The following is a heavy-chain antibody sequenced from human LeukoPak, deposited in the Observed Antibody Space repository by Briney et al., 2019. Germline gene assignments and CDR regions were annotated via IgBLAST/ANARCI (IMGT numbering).Heavy chain of an antibody. CDR3: ARVGYYYDSSGYYLHDY. CDR1: GYTFTSYG. D-gene: IGHD3-22*01. CDR2: ISAYNGNT. J-gene: IGHJ4*02. Sequence: ASVKVSCKASGYTFTSYGISWVRQAPGQGLEWMGWISAYNGNTNYAQKLQGRVTMTTDTSTSTAYMGLRSLRSDDTAVYYCARVGYYYDSSGYYLHDYWGQGTLVTVSS. V-gene: IGHV1-18*01.